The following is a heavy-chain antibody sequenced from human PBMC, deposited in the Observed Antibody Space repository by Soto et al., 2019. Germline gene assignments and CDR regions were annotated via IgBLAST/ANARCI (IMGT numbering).Heavy chain of an antibody. CDR3: ARQIYDSDTGPNFQYYFDS. Sequence: PGESLKISWKGSGYSFAGYWITWVRQKPGKGLEWMGRIDPSGSQTYYSRSFRGHVPISVTKSITTVFLQWSSLRASDTAMYYCARQIYDSDTGPNFQYYFDSWGQGTPVTVSS. CDR1: GYSFAGYW. V-gene: IGHV5-10-1*01. D-gene: IGHD3-22*01. J-gene: IGHJ4*02. CDR2: IDPSGSQT.